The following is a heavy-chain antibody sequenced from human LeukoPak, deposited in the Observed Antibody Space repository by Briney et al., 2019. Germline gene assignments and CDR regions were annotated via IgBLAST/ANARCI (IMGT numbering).Heavy chain of an antibody. V-gene: IGHV3-23*01. J-gene: IGHJ4*02. CDR1: GFTFSSYA. CDR3: AKDPGSGWYHSNYFDY. Sequence: GGSLRLSCAASGFTFSSYAMSWVRQAPGKGLEWVSAISGSGGSTYYADSVKGRFTIPRDNSKNTLYLQTNSLRAEDTAVYYCAKDPGSGWYHSNYFDYWGQGTLVTVSS. CDR2: ISGSGGST. D-gene: IGHD6-19*01.